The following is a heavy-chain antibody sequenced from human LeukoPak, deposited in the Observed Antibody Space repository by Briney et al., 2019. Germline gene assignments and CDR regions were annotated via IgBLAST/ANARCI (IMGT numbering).Heavy chain of an antibody. CDR2: INPSGGST. D-gene: IGHD1/OR15-1a*01. CDR1: GYTFTNYY. J-gene: IGHJ4*02. V-gene: IGHV1-46*01. Sequence: GASVEVSCKASGYTFTNYYIHWVRQAPGQGLEWMGIINPSGGSTNYAQKFQGRVTMTTDTSTITVYMEVSSLRSEDTAVYYCARWRTTYLDYWGQGTLVTVSS. CDR3: ARWRTTYLDY.